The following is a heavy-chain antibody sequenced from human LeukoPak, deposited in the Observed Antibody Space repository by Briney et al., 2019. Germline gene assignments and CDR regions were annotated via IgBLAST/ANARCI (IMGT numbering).Heavy chain of an antibody. J-gene: IGHJ4*02. Sequence: PSETLSLTCTVSGGSISSYYWSWIRQPAGKGLEWIGFIYDSGRTDYNPSLKSRVTLSVDPSKNRFSLNLSSVTAADTGVYYCARDKKGSSCYDYWGQGTPVTVSS. CDR2: IYDSGRT. V-gene: IGHV4-59*01. CDR1: GGSISSYY. D-gene: IGHD2-2*01. CDR3: ARDKKGSSCYDY.